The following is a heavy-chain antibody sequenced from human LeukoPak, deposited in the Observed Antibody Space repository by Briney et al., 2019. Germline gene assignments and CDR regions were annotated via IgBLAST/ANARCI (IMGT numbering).Heavy chain of an antibody. V-gene: IGHV1-18*01. CDR3: ARDLDIVVVVAAGY. Sequence: ASVKVSCKASGYTFTSYGISWVRQAPGQGLEWMGWINPNSGGTNYAQKLQGRVTMTTDTSTSTAYMELRSLRSDDTAVYYCARDLDIVVVVAAGYWGQGTLVTVSS. D-gene: IGHD2-15*01. J-gene: IGHJ4*02. CDR1: GYTFTSYG. CDR2: INPNSGGT.